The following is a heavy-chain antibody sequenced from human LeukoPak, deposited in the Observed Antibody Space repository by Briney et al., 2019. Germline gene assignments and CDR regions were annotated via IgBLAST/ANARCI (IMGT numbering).Heavy chain of an antibody. D-gene: IGHD1-26*01. V-gene: IGHV3-64*02. Sequence: GGSLRLSCVASGFSFRNYAIHWARQAPGKGLEYVSVINTDGRITYYADSVKGRFTISRDNSKNTVYLQMGSLRGEDMAVYYCTRDGGSFCDFDYRGQGALVTVSS. CDR2: INTDGRIT. J-gene: IGHJ4*02. CDR3: TRDGGSFCDFDY. CDR1: GFSFRNYA.